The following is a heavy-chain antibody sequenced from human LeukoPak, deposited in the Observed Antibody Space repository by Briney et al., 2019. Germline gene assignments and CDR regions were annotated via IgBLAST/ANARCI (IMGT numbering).Heavy chain of an antibody. CDR1: GGSFSGYY. CDR3: ARALAARPFDY. V-gene: IGHV4-34*01. Sequence: SETLSLTCAVYGGSFSGYYWSWIRQPPGKGLEWIGEINHSGSTNYNPSLKSRVTISVDTSKNQFSLKLRSVTAADTAVYCCARALAARPFDYWGQGTLVTVSS. D-gene: IGHD6-6*01. CDR2: INHSGST. J-gene: IGHJ4*02.